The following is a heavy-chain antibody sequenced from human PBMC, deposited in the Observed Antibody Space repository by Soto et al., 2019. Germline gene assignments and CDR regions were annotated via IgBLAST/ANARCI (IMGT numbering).Heavy chain of an antibody. Sequence: QITLKESGPTLVKPTQTLTLTCTFSGFSLTTGGVGVGWFRQPPGKALEWLADLYWNTEKNHSPSLRGRLIIAKDTSRDQVFLTVTIVDPTDTATYYSAHRLTGHGMAVWGQGTTVTVSS. CDR2: LYWNTEK. CDR3: AHRLTGHGMAV. J-gene: IGHJ6*02. CDR1: GFSLTTGGVG. V-gene: IGHV2-5*01. D-gene: IGHD3-16*01.